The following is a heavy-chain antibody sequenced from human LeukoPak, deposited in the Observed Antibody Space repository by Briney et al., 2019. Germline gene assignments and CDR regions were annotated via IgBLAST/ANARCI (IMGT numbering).Heavy chain of an antibody. D-gene: IGHD2-2*01. CDR2: IDREGSST. V-gene: IGHV3-74*01. CDR3: ARGGLLGYCSSRSCYVAFDI. J-gene: IGHJ3*02. CDR1: GFTFSSYW. Sequence: GGSLRLSCAASGFTFSSYWMHWVRQAPGKGLVWVSRIDREGSSTTYADSVKGRFTISRDNAKNTLYLQMNSQRAEDTAVYYCARGGLLGYCSSRSCYVAFDIWGQGTMVTVSS.